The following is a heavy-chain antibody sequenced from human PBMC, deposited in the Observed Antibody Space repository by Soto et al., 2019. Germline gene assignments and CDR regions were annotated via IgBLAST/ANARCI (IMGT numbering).Heavy chain of an antibody. Sequence: GASVKVSCKASGYTFTSYAMHWVRQAPGQRLEWMGWINAGNGNTKYSQKFQGRVTITRDTSASSAYMELSSLRSEDTAVYYCARAPYYYGSSGYYPNWYFDLWGRGTLVTVSS. CDR3: ARAPYYYGSSGYYPNWYFDL. CDR1: GYTFTSYA. J-gene: IGHJ2*01. V-gene: IGHV1-3*01. D-gene: IGHD3-22*01. CDR2: INAGNGNT.